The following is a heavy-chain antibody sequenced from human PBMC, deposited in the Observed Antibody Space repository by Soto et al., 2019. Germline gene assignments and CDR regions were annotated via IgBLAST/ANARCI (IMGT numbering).Heavy chain of an antibody. D-gene: IGHD3-10*01. V-gene: IGHV4-30-2*01. CDR1: GGSMRSGDYS. Sequence: PSETLSLTCAVSGGSMRSGDYSWSWIRQPPGKGLEWIGYIYYSGNNYYTRSLKSRVTISVYRSKNQFSLKLSSVTASETAVYYCASQAGNHYRSGSLFEYWGQGVLVTVSS. CDR2: IYYSGNN. J-gene: IGHJ4*02. CDR3: ASQAGNHYRSGSLFEY.